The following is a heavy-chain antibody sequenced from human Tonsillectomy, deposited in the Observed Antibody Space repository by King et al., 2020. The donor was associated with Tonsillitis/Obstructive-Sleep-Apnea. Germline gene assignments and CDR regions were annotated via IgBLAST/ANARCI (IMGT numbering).Heavy chain of an antibody. CDR1: GFTVSSNY. V-gene: IGHV3-53*01. CDR3: ARVVVPDTSSSLWFDY. J-gene: IGHJ4*02. D-gene: IGHD2-2*01. CDR2: IYGGGST. Sequence: QLVQSGGGLIQPGGSLRLSCAASGFTVSSNYMSWVRQAPGKGLEWVSVIYGGGSTYYADSVKGRFTISRDNSKNTPYLQLNSLRAEDTAVYYCARVVVPDTSSSLWFDYWGQGIVVTVSS.